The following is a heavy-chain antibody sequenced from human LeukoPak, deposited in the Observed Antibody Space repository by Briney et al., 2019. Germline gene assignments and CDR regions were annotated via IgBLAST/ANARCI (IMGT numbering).Heavy chain of an antibody. V-gene: IGHV1-18*01. Sequence: ASVKVSCKASGYTFTSYGISWVRQAPGQGLEWMGWISAYNGNTNYAQKLQGRVTMTTDTSTSTAYMELRSLRSDDTAVYYCARDKGIRSGGYYYDSIGIDYWGQGTLVTVSS. D-gene: IGHD3-22*01. CDR2: ISAYNGNT. CDR1: GYTFTSYG. J-gene: IGHJ4*02. CDR3: ARDKGIRSGGYYYDSIGIDY.